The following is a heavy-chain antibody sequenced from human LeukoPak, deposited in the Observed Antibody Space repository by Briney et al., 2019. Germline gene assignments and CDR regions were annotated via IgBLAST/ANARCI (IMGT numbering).Heavy chain of an antibody. Sequence: SETLSLTCTVSGGSISSYYWSWIRQPPGKGLEWIGYIYYSGSTNYNPSLKSRVTISVDTSKNQFSLKLSSVTAADTAVYYCARVKAGSFDYWGQGTLVTVSS. V-gene: IGHV4-59*08. D-gene: IGHD3-10*01. CDR1: GGSISSYY. CDR3: ARVKAGSFDY. J-gene: IGHJ4*02. CDR2: IYYSGST.